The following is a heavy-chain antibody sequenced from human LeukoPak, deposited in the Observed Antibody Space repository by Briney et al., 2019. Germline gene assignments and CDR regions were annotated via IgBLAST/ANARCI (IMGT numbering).Heavy chain of an antibody. D-gene: IGHD6-13*01. V-gene: IGHV3-21*01. CDR2: ISSSSSYI. CDR1: GFTFGDYT. Sequence: PGGSLRLSCTASGFTFGDYTMNWVRQAPGKGLEWVSSISSSSSYIYYADSVKGRFTISRDNAKNSLYLQMNSLRAEDTAVYYCAGGSIAAAGTGWGQGTLVTVSS. CDR3: AGGSIAAAGTG. J-gene: IGHJ4*02.